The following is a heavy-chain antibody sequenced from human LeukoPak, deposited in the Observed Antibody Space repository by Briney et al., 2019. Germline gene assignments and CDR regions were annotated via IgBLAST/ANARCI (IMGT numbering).Heavy chain of an antibody. CDR3: ARDPYYYDSSGGY. V-gene: IGHV3-7*01. CDR2: IKQDGSEK. J-gene: IGHJ4*02. Sequence: PGGSLRLSCAASGFTFSNYWMSWVRQAPGKGLEWVANIKQDGSEKYYVDSVKGRFTISRDNAKNSLYLQMNSLRAEDTAVYYCARDPYYYDSSGGYWGQGTLVTVSS. D-gene: IGHD3-22*01. CDR1: GFTFSNYW.